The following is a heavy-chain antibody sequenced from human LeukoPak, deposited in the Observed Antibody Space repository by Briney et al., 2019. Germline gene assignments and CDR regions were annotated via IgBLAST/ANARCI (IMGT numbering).Heavy chain of an antibody. J-gene: IGHJ6*02. CDR1: GGSISSGSYY. D-gene: IGHD6-13*01. Sequence: SETLSLTCTVSGGSISSGSYYWSWIRQPAGKGLEWIGRIYTSGSTNYNPSLKSRVTISVDTSKNQFSLKLSSVTAADTAVYYCATELPGIAAAGPYGMDVWGQGTTVTVSS. V-gene: IGHV4-61*02. CDR2: IYTSGST. CDR3: ATELPGIAAAGPYGMDV.